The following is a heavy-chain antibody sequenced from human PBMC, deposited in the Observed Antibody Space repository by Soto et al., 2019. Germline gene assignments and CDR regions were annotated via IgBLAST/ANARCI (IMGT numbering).Heavy chain of an antibody. Sequence: GESLKISCAASGFTFSSSWMSWVRQAPGKGLEWMANIRQDGSEKYYVDSVKGRFTISRDNAKNSVFLQMNSLRAEDTAVYYCARVLGIRFYYYYMDVWGKGTTVTVSS. J-gene: IGHJ6*03. D-gene: IGHD7-27*01. CDR1: GFTFSSSW. CDR2: IRQDGSEK. CDR3: ARVLGIRFYYYYMDV. V-gene: IGHV3-7*01.